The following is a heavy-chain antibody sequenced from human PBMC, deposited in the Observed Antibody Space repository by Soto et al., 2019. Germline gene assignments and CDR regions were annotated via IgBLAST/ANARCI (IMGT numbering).Heavy chain of an antibody. D-gene: IGHD1-26*01. J-gene: IGHJ1*01. CDR2: ISSSGTYI. V-gene: IGHV3-11*06. Sequence: GGSLRLSCAASGFIVSDYYMSLIRPAPGKGLEWIAYISSSGTYINYADSVKGRFTISRDNAENTVYLQMNSLRIDDTAVYFCATAIGSYSIEFFKDWGQGTLVTVSS. CDR3: ATAIGSYSIEFFKD. CDR1: GFIVSDYY.